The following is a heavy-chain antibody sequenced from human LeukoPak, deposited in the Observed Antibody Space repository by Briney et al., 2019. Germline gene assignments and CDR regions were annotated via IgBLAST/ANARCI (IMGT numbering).Heavy chain of an antibody. CDR3: AKSHSVVRRGYFDY. CDR1: GFTFSGFA. J-gene: IGHJ4*02. CDR2: ISDSGDNT. D-gene: IGHD2-21*01. V-gene: IGHV3-23*01. Sequence: PGGSLRLSCAASGFTFSGFAMSWVRQAPGKGLEWVSTISDSGDNTYYADSVRGRFIISRDNSRGTLYVQMNGLRAEDAAVYYCAKSHSVVRRGYFDYWGQGTLVTVSS.